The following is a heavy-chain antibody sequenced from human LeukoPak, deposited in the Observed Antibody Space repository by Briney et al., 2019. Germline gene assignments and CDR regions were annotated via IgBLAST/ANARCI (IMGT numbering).Heavy chain of an antibody. CDR3: AKDGGSKLHGYYFDY. D-gene: IGHD2-2*03. Sequence: PGGSLRLSCVVSGFTFRDAWLSWVRQAPGKGLEWVAVIWYGGSNTYYADSVKGRFTISRDNSKNTLYLQMNSLRAEDTAVYYCAKDGGSKLHGYYFDYWGQGTLVTVSS. CDR1: GFTFRDAW. J-gene: IGHJ4*02. V-gene: IGHV3-30*02. CDR2: IWYGGSNT.